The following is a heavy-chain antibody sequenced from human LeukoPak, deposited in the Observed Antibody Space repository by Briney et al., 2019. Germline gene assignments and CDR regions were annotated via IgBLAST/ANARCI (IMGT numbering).Heavy chain of an antibody. CDR2: IIPILGIA. V-gene: IGHV1-69*04. CDR1: GGTFSSYA. Sequence: GSSVKLSCNASGGTFSSYAINWMRQPPGQGLELKGRIIPILGIANYAQKFQGRVTITADKSTSTAYKEQSSLRTDDTAVYYCSRDVVVVAAGNFDYWGQGTLVTVSS. D-gene: IGHD2-15*01. CDR3: SRDVVVVAAGNFDY. J-gene: IGHJ4*02.